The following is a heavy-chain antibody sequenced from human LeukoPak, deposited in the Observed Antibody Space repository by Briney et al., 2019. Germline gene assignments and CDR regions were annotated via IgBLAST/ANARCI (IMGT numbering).Heavy chain of an antibody. V-gene: IGHV3-9*01. Sequence: GGSLRLSCTVSGFNFDDYAMHWVRQAPGKGLEWVSGISWDSAHIGYVDSVRGRFTNSRDNAKNSLYLQMNGLRAEDTALYYCAKERSGTYLLGSWGQGTLVTVSS. CDR1: GFNFDDYA. D-gene: IGHD1-26*01. CDR3: AKERSGTYLLGS. CDR2: ISWDSAHI. J-gene: IGHJ4*02.